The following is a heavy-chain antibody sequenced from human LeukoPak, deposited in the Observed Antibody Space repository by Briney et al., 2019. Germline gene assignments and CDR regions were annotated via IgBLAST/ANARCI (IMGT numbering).Heavy chain of an antibody. CDR3: ARGSQLWLWRGSYFDY. J-gene: IGHJ4*02. CDR2: IYTSGST. Sequence: PSETLSLTCSVSGDSISIYYWSWIRQPPGKGLEWIGRIYTSGSTNYNPSLKSRVTMSVDTSKNQFSLKLSSVTAADTAVYYCARGSQLWLWRGSYFDYWGQGTLVTVSS. CDR1: GDSISIYY. D-gene: IGHD5-18*01. V-gene: IGHV4-4*07.